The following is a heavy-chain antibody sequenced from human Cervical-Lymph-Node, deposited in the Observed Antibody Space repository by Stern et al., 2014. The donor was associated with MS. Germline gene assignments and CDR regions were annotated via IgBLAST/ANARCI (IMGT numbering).Heavy chain of an antibody. J-gene: IGHJ6*02. CDR1: GGSITSGYYY. Sequence: QLQLQESGPGLVKPSQTLSLTCTVSGGSITSGYYYWNWIRQPAGKGLEWIGRIYINGRAKYNPSLNGRVTILIGTSPNQFSLNRRSVPAADTAVYYCARGYNMDVWGQGTTVTVSS. D-gene: IGHD5-24*01. CDR2: IYINGRA. CDR3: ARGYNMDV. V-gene: IGHV4-61*02.